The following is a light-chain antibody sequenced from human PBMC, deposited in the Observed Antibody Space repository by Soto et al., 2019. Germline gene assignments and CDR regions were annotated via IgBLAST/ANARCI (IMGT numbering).Light chain of an antibody. Sequence: QSSLTQPASVSGSPGQSITISCTGTSNDVGGYNYVSWYQQHPGKAPKFMIYDVSNRPSGVSNRFSGSKSGNTASLTISGLQAEDEADSYCRSYTTSNTRQIVFGTGTKVTVL. CDR2: DVS. CDR1: SNDVGGYNY. CDR3: RSYTTSNTRQIV. V-gene: IGLV2-14*01. J-gene: IGLJ1*01.